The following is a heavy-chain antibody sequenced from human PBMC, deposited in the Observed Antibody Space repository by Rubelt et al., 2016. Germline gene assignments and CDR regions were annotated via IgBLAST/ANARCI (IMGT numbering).Heavy chain of an antibody. J-gene: IGHJ4*02. Sequence: QVQLQESGPGLVKPSETLSLTCTVSGGSISSYYWSWIRQPPGKGLEWIGYIFYSGSTNYNPSLKSRGTISVDTSKNQFSLKLTSVTAADTAVYYCARQIAVAGPFDYWGQGTLVTVSS. D-gene: IGHD6-19*01. CDR2: IFYSGST. V-gene: IGHV4-59*08. CDR3: ARQIAVAGPFDY. CDR1: GGSISSYY.